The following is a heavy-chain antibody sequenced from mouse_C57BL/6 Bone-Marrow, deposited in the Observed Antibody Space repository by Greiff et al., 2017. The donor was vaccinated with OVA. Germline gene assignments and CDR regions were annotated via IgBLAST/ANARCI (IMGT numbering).Heavy chain of an antibody. CDR3: ARGYGSSS. V-gene: IGHV5-6*01. Sequence: EVQLVESGGDLVKPGGSLKLSCAASGFTFSSYGMSWVRQTPDKRLEWVATISSGGSYTYYPDSVKGRLTISRDNAKNTLYLQMSSLKSEDTAMYYCARGYGSSSWGQGTTLTVSS. D-gene: IGHD1-1*01. CDR2: ISSGGSYT. CDR1: GFTFSSYG. J-gene: IGHJ2*01.